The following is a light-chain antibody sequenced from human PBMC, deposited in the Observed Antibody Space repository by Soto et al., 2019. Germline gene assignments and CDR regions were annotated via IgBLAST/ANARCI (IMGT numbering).Light chain of an antibody. Sequence: QPPSLSGAPGHSINISCPGNSRDPGGYNYVSWYQQHPGKAPKLMIYDVSNRPSGVSNRFSGSKSGNTASLTISGLQAEDEADYYCSSYTSSSTPYVFGTGTKVTVL. CDR1: SRDPGGYNY. CDR2: DVS. J-gene: IGLJ1*01. CDR3: SSYTSSSTPYV. V-gene: IGLV2-14*01.